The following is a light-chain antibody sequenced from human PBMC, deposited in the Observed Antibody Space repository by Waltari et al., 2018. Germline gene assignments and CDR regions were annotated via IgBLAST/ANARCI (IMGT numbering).Light chain of an antibody. Sequence: QSVLTQPPSASGTPGQRVIISCSGSSSNLAIHAVNWYQPLPGTAPKLLIYRDNQRPSGVPDRFSGSKSGTSASLAITDLQSEDEADYYCAGWDDSLNGVFGGGTKLTVL. V-gene: IGLV1-44*01. CDR2: RDN. CDR1: SSNLAIHA. CDR3: AGWDDSLNGV. J-gene: IGLJ3*02.